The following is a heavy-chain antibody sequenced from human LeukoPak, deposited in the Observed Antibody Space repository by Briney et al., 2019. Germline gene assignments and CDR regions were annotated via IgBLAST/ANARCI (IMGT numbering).Heavy chain of an antibody. J-gene: IGHJ4*02. CDR2: ISSSGSTI. V-gene: IGHV3-11*04. Sequence: GGSLRLSCAASGFTFSSYAMSWIRQAPGKGLEWVSYISSSGSTIYYADSVKGRFTISRDNAKNSLYLQMNSLRAEDTAVYYCARSLEAGYSSSWYWGYWGQGTLVTVSS. CDR1: GFTFSSYA. D-gene: IGHD6-13*01. CDR3: ARSLEAGYSSSWYWGY.